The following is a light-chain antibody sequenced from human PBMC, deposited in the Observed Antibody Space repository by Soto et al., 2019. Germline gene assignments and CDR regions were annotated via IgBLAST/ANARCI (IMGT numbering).Light chain of an antibody. CDR2: AAS. V-gene: IGKV1-39*01. Sequence: DIQMTQSPSYLSASVGDRVTITCRASQSISSYLNWYQQKPGKAPKLLIYAASSLQSGVPSRFSGSGSGTDFILTISSLQHEDFATYYCQQSYGSLTWTFGQGTRVEIK. J-gene: IGKJ1*01. CDR3: QQSYGSLTWT. CDR1: QSISSY.